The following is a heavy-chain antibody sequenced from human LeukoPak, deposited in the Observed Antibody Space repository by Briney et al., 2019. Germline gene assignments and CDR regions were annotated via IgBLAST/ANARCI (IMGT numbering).Heavy chain of an antibody. V-gene: IGHV3-48*03. J-gene: IGHJ4*02. CDR3: ASGLRDGYNPFDY. D-gene: IGHD5-24*01. Sequence: PGGSLRLSCAASGFTFSSYEMNWVRQAPGKGLEWVSYISSSGSTIYYADSVKGRFTISRDNSKNTLYLQMNSLRAEDTAVYYCASGLRDGYNPFDYWGQGTLVTVSS. CDR1: GFTFSSYE. CDR2: ISSSGSTI.